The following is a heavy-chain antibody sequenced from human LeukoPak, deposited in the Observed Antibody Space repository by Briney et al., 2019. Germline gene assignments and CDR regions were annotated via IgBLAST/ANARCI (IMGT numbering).Heavy chain of an antibody. CDR2: IWYDGTKE. D-gene: IGHD5-18*01. CDR1: GFTLSSYG. CDR3: ARDPRGYSYGYWYFDL. V-gene: IGHV3-33*01. J-gene: IGHJ2*01. Sequence: PGGSLRLSCAASGFTLSSYGMHWVRQAPGKGLEWVAVIWYDGTKEYDADSVKGRFTISRDNAKNSLYLQMNSLRAEDTALYYCARDPRGYSYGYWYFDLWGRGTLVTVSS.